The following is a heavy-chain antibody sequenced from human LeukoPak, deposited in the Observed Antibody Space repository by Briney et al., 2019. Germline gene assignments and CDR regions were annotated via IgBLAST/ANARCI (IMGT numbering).Heavy chain of an antibody. J-gene: IGHJ4*02. V-gene: IGHV3-9*01. Sequence: PGGSLRLSCAASGFTFDDYAMHWVRQAPGKGLEWVSGISWNSGCIGYADSVKGRFTISRDNAKNSLYLQMNSLRAEDTALYYCAKDIFPERSSGYFDYWGQGTLVTVSS. D-gene: IGHD6-6*01. CDR3: AKDIFPERSSGYFDY. CDR1: GFTFDDYA. CDR2: ISWNSGCI.